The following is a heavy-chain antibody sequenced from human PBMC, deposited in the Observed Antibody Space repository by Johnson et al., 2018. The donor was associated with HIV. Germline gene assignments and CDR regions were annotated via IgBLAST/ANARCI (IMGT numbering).Heavy chain of an antibody. CDR2: INWNGGST. CDR1: GFTFDDYG. V-gene: IGHV3-20*04. D-gene: IGHD6-6*01. CDR3: TRRDSSELGDAFDI. Sequence: MQLVESGGGVVRPGGSLRLSCAASGFTFDDYGMSWVRQAPGKGLEWVSGINWNGGSTGYADSVKGRFTISRDNAKNSLYLQMNSLRAEDTALYFCTRRDSSELGDAFDIWGQGTMVTVSS. J-gene: IGHJ3*02.